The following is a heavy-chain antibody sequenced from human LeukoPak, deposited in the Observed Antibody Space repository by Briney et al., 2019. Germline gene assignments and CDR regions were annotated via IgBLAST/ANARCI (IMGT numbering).Heavy chain of an antibody. Sequence: ASVEVSCKASGYTFTGYYMHWVRQAPGQGLEWMGWINPNSGGTNYAQKFQGRVTMTRDTSISTAYMELSRLRSDDTAVYYCARVNLDSSSEEYYYYYYYMDVWGKGTTVTVSS. V-gene: IGHV1-2*02. CDR1: GYTFTGYY. CDR2: INPNSGGT. J-gene: IGHJ6*03. D-gene: IGHD6-6*01. CDR3: ARVNLDSSSEEYYYYYYYMDV.